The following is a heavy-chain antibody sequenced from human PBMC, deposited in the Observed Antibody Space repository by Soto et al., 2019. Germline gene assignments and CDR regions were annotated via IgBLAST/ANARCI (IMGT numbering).Heavy chain of an antibody. CDR2: ISYDGSNK. CDR3: ANQWLDENDFDY. D-gene: IGHD6-19*01. J-gene: IGHJ4*02. CDR1: GFTFSSYG. V-gene: IGHV3-30*18. Sequence: PGGSLRLSCAASGFTFSSYGMHWVRQAPGKGLEWVAVISYDGSNKYYADSVKGRFTISRDNSKNTLYLQMNSLRAEDTAVYYCANQWLDENDFDYWGQGTLVTVSS.